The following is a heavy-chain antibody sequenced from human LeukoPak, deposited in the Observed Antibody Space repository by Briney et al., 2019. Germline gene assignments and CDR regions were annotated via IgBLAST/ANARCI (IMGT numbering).Heavy chain of an antibody. V-gene: IGHV4-59*01. CDR1: GGSISSYY. J-gene: IGHJ3*02. CDR3: ARTRPDSTVTTAFDI. CDR2: IYYSGST. D-gene: IGHD4-11*01. Sequence: SETLSLTCTVSGGSISSYYWSWIRQPPGKGLEWIGYIYYSGSTNYNPSLKSRVTISVDTSKNQLSLKLSSVTAADTAVYYCARTRPDSTVTTAFDIWGQGTMVTVSS.